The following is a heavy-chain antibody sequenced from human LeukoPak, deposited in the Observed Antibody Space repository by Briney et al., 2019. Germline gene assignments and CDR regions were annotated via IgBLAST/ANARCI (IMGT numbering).Heavy chain of an antibody. Sequence: ASVKVSCKASGYTFIGYYMHWVRQAPGQGLEGMGWINPNSGGTNYAQKFQGRVTMTRDTSISTAYMELSRLRSDDTAVYYCARDRPGRYCSTISCYSASPFNPWGQGTLVTVSS. D-gene: IGHD2-2*02. CDR3: ARDRPGRYCSTISCYSASPFNP. V-gene: IGHV1-2*02. J-gene: IGHJ5*02. CDR1: GYTFIGYY. CDR2: INPNSGGT.